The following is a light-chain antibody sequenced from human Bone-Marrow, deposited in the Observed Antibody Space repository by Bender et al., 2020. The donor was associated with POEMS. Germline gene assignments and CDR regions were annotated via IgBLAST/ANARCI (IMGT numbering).Light chain of an antibody. CDR2: GVT. CDR3: SSYTTSGTWV. Sequence: QSALTQPASVSGSPGQSISITCTGVGRDVGTYNHVCWYQQHPGKAPKLMIFGVTNRPSGVSNRFSASKSENTASLTISRLQSEDEAAYYCSSYTTSGTWVFGGGTKLTVL. CDR1: GRDVGTYNH. V-gene: IGLV2-14*03. J-gene: IGLJ3*02.